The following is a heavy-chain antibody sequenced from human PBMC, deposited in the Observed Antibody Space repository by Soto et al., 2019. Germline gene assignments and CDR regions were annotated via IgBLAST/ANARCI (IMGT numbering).Heavy chain of an antibody. J-gene: IGHJ6*02. CDR2: ISTYNGNT. V-gene: IGHV1-18*04. Sequence: QVQLVQSGAEVKKPGASVKVSCKASGYTFTDYYMHWVRQAPGKGLEWVGWISTYNGNTNYAQKLQGRVTITTDTSTSTAYMELRSLRSDDTAVYYWARDSPTAMARNYYYYGMDVWGQGTTVTGSS. CDR3: ARDSPTAMARNYYYYGMDV. D-gene: IGHD5-18*01. CDR1: GYTFTDYY.